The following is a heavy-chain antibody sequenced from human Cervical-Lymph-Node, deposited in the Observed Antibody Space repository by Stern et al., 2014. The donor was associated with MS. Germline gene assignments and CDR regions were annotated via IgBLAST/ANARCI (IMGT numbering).Heavy chain of an antibody. V-gene: IGHV4-59*01. D-gene: IGHD1-14*01. CDR1: GASITSYY. J-gene: IGHJ4*02. CDR2: IYYSGTT. Sequence: VQLVESGPGLLRPSETLSLTCTVSGASITSYYWSWIRQPPGKGLEWIGFIYYSGTTNYNASLKGRVAISIDTSKTQFSLRLSSVTAADTAVYYCSRATGLWGQGTLVTVSS. CDR3: SRATGL.